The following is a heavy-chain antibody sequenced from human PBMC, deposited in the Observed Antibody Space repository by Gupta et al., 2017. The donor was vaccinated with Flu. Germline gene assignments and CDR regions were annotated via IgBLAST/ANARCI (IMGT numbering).Heavy chain of an antibody. D-gene: IGHD6-13*01. CDR2: IYYSGSA. J-gene: IGHJ4*02. V-gene: IGHV4-39*01. Sequence: IRQPPGKGLDWIGSIYYSGSAYYNPSLKSRVTISVDTSKNQFSLKINSVTATDTAVYYCARLGYTSSWVDSWGQGTLVTVSS. CDR3: ARLGYTSSWVDS.